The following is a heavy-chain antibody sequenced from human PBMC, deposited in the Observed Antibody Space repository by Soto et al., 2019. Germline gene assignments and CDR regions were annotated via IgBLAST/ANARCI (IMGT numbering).Heavy chain of an antibody. V-gene: IGHV4-59*01. J-gene: IGHJ3*02. CDR1: GGSISSYY. Sequence: QVQLQESGPGLVKPSEILSLTCTVSGGSISSYYWSWIRQPPGKGLEWIGYIYYSGSTNYNPSLKSRVTISVDTSKNQFSLKLSSVTAVDTAVYYCARVWGGAFDIWGQGTMVTVS. D-gene: IGHD3-10*01. CDR3: ARVWGGAFDI. CDR2: IYYSGST.